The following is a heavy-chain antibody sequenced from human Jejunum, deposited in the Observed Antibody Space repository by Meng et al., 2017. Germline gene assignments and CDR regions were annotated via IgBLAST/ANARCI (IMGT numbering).Heavy chain of an antibody. CDR2: ISDNGATT. D-gene: IGHD1-1*01. J-gene: IGHJ4*02. V-gene: IGHV3-23*01. Sequence: GESLKISCAASGFTFSSHAMSWVRQAPGKGLEWVSAISDNGATTPYADSVKGRFTISSDQSKNTLYLQMNSMKVEDTAVYYCAKSTNAATRGVWYMDYWGQGTLVTVSS. CDR1: GFTFSSHA. CDR3: AKSTNAATRGVWYMDY.